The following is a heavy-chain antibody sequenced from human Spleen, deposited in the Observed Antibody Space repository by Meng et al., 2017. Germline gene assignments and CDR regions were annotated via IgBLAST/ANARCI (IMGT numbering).Heavy chain of an antibody. CDR2: MNPNSGNT. CDR3: ARAFPDYDFWSGYSFYYYYGMDV. D-gene: IGHD3-3*01. V-gene: IGHV1-8*01. CDR1: GYTFTSYD. Sequence: ASVKVSCKASGYTFTSYDINWVRQATGQGLEWVGWMNPNSGNTGYAQKFQGRVTMTRNTSISTAYMELSSLRSEDTAVYYCARAFPDYDFWSGYSFYYYYGMDVWGQGTTVTVSS. J-gene: IGHJ6*02.